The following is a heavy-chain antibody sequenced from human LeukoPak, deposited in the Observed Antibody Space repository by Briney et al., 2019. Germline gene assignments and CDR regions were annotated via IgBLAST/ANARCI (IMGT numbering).Heavy chain of an antibody. V-gene: IGHV4-34*01. CDR1: GGSFSGYY. CDR2: INHSGST. CDR3: ARPSYGSGSYRY. J-gene: IGHJ4*02. Sequence: SETLSLTYAAYGGSFSGYYWSWIRQPPGKGLEWIGEINHSGSTNYNPSLKSRVTISVDTSKNQFSLKLSSVTAADTAVYYCARPSYGSGSYRYWGQGTLVTVSS. D-gene: IGHD3-10*01.